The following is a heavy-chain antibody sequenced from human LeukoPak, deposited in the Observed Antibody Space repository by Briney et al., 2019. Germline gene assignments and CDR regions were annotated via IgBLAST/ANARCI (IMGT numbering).Heavy chain of an antibody. CDR2: ISDSGGRT. J-gene: IGHJ6*02. Sequence: PGGSLRLSCAVSGITLSNYGMSWVRQAPGKGLEWVAGISDSGGRTNYADSVKGRFTISRDNAKNSLYLQMNSLRAEDTAVYYCARDTRPNYYYYGMDVWGQGTTVTVSS. D-gene: IGHD1-1*01. CDR3: ARDTRPNYYYYGMDV. V-gene: IGHV3-23*01. CDR1: GITLSNYG.